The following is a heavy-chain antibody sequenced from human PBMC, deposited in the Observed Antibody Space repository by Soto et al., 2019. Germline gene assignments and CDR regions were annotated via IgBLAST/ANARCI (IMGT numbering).Heavy chain of an antibody. V-gene: IGHV3-30-3*01. CDR1: GFTFSSYA. Sequence: QVQLVESGGGVVQPGRSLRVSCAASGFTFSSYAMHWVRQAPGKGLEWVAVVSYDGSEQFYADSVEGRFTISRDSSKSTLYLHMDNLRDEDTAVYYCARDRVYYYDNSGYYNFDYWGQGTLVTVSS. CDR2: VSYDGSEQ. CDR3: ARDRVYYYDNSGYYNFDY. D-gene: IGHD3-22*01. J-gene: IGHJ4*02.